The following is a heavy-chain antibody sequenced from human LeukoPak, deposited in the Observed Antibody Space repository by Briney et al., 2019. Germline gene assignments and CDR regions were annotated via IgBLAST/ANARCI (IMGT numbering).Heavy chain of an antibody. V-gene: IGHV3-21*01. Sequence: GGSLRLSCAASGFTFSSYSMNWVRQAPGRGLEWVSSISSSSSYIYYADSVKGRFTISRDNAKNSLYLQMNSLRAEDTAVYYCARDYDFWSGYYKGNWFDPWGQGTLVTVSS. D-gene: IGHD3-3*01. J-gene: IGHJ5*02. CDR1: GFTFSSYS. CDR2: ISSSSSYI. CDR3: ARDYDFWSGYYKGNWFDP.